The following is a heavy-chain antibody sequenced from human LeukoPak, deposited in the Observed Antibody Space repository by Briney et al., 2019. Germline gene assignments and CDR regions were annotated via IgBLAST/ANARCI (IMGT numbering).Heavy chain of an antibody. Sequence: GGSLRLSCEVSGFPFSSHAMSWARQAPGRGLEWVSGISISGDMTYYADSVQGRFIISRDNSKNTVYLQMDSLRVEDTAVYYCANEEVPNDYWGQGTLVTVSS. V-gene: IGHV3-23*01. J-gene: IGHJ4*02. CDR2: ISISGDMT. CDR1: GFPFSSHA. CDR3: ANEEVPNDY. D-gene: IGHD4/OR15-4a*01.